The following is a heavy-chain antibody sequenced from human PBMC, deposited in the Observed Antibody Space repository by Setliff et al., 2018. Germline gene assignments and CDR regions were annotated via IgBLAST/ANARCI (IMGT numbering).Heavy chain of an antibody. CDR3: TTAHYTGNTRTLDF. D-gene: IGHD1-26*01. Sequence: GALRLSCAASGSTFSEEWMSWVRQAPGKGLEWIGRIKSEIAGGTTDYGAPVKGRFTISRDDSKNTLLLQMNNLKTEDTALYYCTTAHYTGNTRTLDFWGPGTLVTVSS. J-gene: IGHJ4*02. CDR1: GSTFSEEW. CDR2: IKSEIAGGTT. V-gene: IGHV3-15*01.